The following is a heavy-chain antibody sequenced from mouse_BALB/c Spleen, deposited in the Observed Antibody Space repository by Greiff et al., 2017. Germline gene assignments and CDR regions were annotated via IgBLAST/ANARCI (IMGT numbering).Heavy chain of an antibody. V-gene: IGHV14-3*02. Sequence: VQLKQSGAELVKPGASVKLSCTASGFNIKDTYMHWVKQRPEQGLEWIGRIDPANGNTKYDPKFQGKATITADTSSNTAYLQLSSLTSEDTAVYYCAGDGYSGAMDYWGQGTSVTVSS. CDR3: AGDGYSGAMDY. D-gene: IGHD2-3*01. CDR1: GFNIKDTY. CDR2: IDPANGNT. J-gene: IGHJ4*01.